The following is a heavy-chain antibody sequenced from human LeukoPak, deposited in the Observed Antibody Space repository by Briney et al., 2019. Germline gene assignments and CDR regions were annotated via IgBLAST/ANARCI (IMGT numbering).Heavy chain of an antibody. D-gene: IGHD3-9*01. V-gene: IGHV5-51*01. CDR3: ERPAMTGIDY. CDR2: IYPGDSDT. CDR1: GYSFTSYW. Sequence: GESLQISCKGSGYSFTSYWITGVRQTPGKGLEWMGIIYPGDSDTRYSPSFQGQVTISADKSISTAYLQWSSLKASDTAMYYCERPAMTGIDYWGQGTLVTVSS. J-gene: IGHJ4*02.